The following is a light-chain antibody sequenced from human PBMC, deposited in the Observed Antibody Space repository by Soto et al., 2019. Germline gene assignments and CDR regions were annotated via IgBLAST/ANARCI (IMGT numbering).Light chain of an antibody. CDR3: QQSYSTPPGT. CDR2: ATF. V-gene: IGKV1-39*01. J-gene: IGKJ1*01. Sequence: DIQMTQSPSSLSASVGDRVTITCRASQSISTYLIWYQQKPGKAPKLLIYATFSLQSGVPSRFSGSGSGTDFTLTISSLQPEDFATYYCQQSYSTPPGTFGQGTKVDIK. CDR1: QSISTY.